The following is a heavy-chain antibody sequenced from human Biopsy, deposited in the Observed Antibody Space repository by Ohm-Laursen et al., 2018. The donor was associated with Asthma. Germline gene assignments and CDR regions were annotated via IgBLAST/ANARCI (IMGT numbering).Heavy chain of an antibody. J-gene: IGHJ4*02. CDR1: GGTFSTFG. Sequence: SSVKVSCKASGGTFSTFGISWVRQAPGQGLEWMGRIIPFYGTATYARNFQGRLTLTADESTSTAYMELSSLRSEDTAVYFCARDYDGDYVQRHLPLAYWGQGTLVTVSS. D-gene: IGHD4-17*01. CDR3: ARDYDGDYVQRHLPLAY. V-gene: IGHV1-69*15. CDR2: IIPFYGTA.